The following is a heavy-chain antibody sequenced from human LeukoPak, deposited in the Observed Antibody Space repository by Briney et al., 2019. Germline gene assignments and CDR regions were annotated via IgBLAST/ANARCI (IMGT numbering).Heavy chain of an antibody. CDR3: ARGTRSPYYYGSGSYDY. D-gene: IGHD3-10*01. CDR2: INPNSGGT. Sequence: GASVKVSCKASGYTFTGYYMHWVRQAPGQGLEWMGWINPNSGGTSYAQKFQGRVTMTRNTSISTAYMELSSLRSEDTAVYYCARGTRSPYYYGSGSYDYWGQGTLVTVSS. J-gene: IGHJ4*02. V-gene: IGHV1-2*02. CDR1: GYTFTGYY.